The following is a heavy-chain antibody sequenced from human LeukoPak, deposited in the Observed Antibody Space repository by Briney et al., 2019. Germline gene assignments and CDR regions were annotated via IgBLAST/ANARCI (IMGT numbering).Heavy chain of an antibody. D-gene: IGHD6-13*01. Sequence: SETLSLTCTVSGGSISSYYWSWIRQPPGKGLEWIGYIYYSGSTNYNPSLKSRVTISVDTSKNQFSLKLSSVTAADTAVYYCAREASSSWSGGYYYYYGMDVWGQGTTVTVSS. CDR1: GGSISSYY. J-gene: IGHJ6*02. CDR3: AREASSSWSGGYYYYYGMDV. CDR2: IYYSGST. V-gene: IGHV4-59*01.